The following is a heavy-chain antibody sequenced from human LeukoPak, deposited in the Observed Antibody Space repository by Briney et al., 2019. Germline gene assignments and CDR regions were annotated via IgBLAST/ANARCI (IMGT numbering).Heavy chain of an antibody. CDR3: ARHSGNYFDY. V-gene: IGHV5-51*01. Sequence: GESLKISCKGSGYSFASYWIGRVRQMPGKGLEWMGIIYPDDSETRYSPSFQGQVTISADKSISTAYLQWSSLKASDTAIYYCARHSGNYFDYWGQGTLVTVSS. CDR1: GYSFASYW. CDR2: IYPDDSET. J-gene: IGHJ4*02. D-gene: IGHD1-26*01.